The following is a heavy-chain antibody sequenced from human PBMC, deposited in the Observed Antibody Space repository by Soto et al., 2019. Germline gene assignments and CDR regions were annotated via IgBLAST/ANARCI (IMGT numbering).Heavy chain of an antibody. J-gene: IGHJ4*02. CDR2: ISYDGSNK. D-gene: IGHD3-22*01. V-gene: IGHV3-30-3*01. Sequence: GGSLRLSCAASGFTFSSYAMHWVRQAPGKGLEWVAVISYDGSNKYYADSVKGRFTISRDNSKNTLYLQMNSLRAEDTAVYYCARDGDSGYRYWPAAYYFDYWGQGTLVTVSS. CDR1: GFTFSSYA. CDR3: ARDGDSGYRYWPAAYYFDY.